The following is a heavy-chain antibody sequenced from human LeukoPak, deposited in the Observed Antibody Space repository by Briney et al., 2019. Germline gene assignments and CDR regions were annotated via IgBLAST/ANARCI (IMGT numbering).Heavy chain of an antibody. J-gene: IGHJ3*02. D-gene: IGHD5-18*01. CDR3: ARERGGYSYGHDAFDI. CDR2: IYYTGST. V-gene: IGHV4-39*07. CDR1: GGSISSGSYY. Sequence: SETLSLTCTVSGGSISSGSYYWSWIRQPPGKGLEWIGSIYYTGSTYYNPSLKSRVTISVDTSKNQFSLKLSSLTAADTAVYYCARERGGYSYGHDAFDIWGQGTMVTVAS.